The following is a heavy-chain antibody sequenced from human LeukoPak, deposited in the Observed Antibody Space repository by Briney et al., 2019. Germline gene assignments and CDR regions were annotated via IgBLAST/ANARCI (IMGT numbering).Heavy chain of an antibody. CDR3: AKVYTTGWSYFDY. V-gene: IGHV3-23*01. J-gene: IGHJ4*02. Sequence: GASLRLSCAASGFTFRTFAMSWVRQAPGKGLEWVSGFSDNSGSTYYADSVKGWFTISRDNSKDTLYLQMDGLRAEDTAIYYCAKVYTTGWSYFDYWGQGILVTVSS. CDR2: FSDNSGST. CDR1: GFTFRTFA. D-gene: IGHD6-19*01.